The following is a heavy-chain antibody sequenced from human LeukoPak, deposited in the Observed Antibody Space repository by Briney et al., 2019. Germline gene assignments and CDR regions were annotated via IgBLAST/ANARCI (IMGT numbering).Heavy chain of an antibody. V-gene: IGHV3-23*01. CDR1: GFTFSSYA. CDR3: ARAMRSSGYYSFDY. J-gene: IGHJ4*02. CDR2: ISGSGGST. D-gene: IGHD3-22*01. Sequence: GGSLRLSCAASGFTFSSYAMSWVRQAPGKGLEWVSAISGSGGSTYYADSVKGRFTISRDNSKNTLYLQMNSLRAEDTAVYYCARAMRSSGYYSFDYWGQGTLVTVSS.